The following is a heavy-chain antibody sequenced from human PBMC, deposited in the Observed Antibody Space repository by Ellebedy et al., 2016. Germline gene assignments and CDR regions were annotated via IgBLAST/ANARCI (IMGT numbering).Heavy chain of an antibody. V-gene: IGHV3-74*01. CDR3: AGGDIY. J-gene: IGHJ4*02. CDR2: ISTDGSST. Sequence: GGSLRLSXAVSGFTFSSHWMHWVRQAPGKGLVWVSRISTDGSSTNYADSVKGRFTISRDNAKNTLYLQMNNLSADDTAVYYCAGGDIYWGQGTLVTVSS. CDR1: GFTFSSHW. D-gene: IGHD3-16*01.